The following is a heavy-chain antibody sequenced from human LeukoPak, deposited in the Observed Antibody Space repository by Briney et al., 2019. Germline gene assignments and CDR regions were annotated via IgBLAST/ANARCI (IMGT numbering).Heavy chain of an antibody. CDR2: ISWDGGST. CDR1: GFTFDDYA. J-gene: IGHJ6*03. Sequence: GGSLRLSCAASGFTFDDYAMHWVRQAPGKGLEWVSLISWDGGSTYYADSVKGRFTISRDNSKNSLYLQMNSLRAEDTALYYCAKDINYYYYMDVWGKGTTVTVSS. V-gene: IGHV3-43D*03. CDR3: AKDINYYYYMDV.